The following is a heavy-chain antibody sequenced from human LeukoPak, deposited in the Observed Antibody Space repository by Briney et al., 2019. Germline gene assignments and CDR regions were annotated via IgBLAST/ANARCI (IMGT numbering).Heavy chain of an antibody. CDR1: GGTFSSYA. Sequence: SVKVSCKASGGTFSSYAISWVRQAPGQGLEWMGRIIPILGTANYAQKFQGRVTITADKSTSTAYMELSSLRSEDTAVYYCARESRQGLRGYCSGGSCYTPRQNWFDPWGQGTLVTVSS. V-gene: IGHV1-69*04. J-gene: IGHJ5*02. D-gene: IGHD2-15*01. CDR3: ARESRQGLRGYCSGGSCYTPRQNWFDP. CDR2: IIPILGTA.